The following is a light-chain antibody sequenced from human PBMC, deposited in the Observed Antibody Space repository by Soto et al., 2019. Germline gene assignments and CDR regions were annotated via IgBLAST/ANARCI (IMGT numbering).Light chain of an antibody. Sequence: EIVKTQSPEDLAGSLVERATINCKSSQSIFYISNNKNFVAWYQQTPGQPPKLLFYWASTRASVLPGRFIGRWCRGDFTLTISLQPAEDVAVYCCQYDFTPRTFGQGTKVDIK. V-gene: IGKV4-1*01. CDR3: QYDFTPRT. J-gene: IGKJ1*01. CDR2: WAS. CDR1: QSIFYISNNKNF.